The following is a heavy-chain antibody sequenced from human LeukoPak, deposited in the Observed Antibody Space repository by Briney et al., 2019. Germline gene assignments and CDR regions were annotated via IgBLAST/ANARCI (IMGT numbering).Heavy chain of an antibody. CDR1: GYTFTAYF. CDR2: VTPNSSDT. V-gene: IGHV1-2*02. D-gene: IGHD3-3*01. J-gene: IGHJ3*02. Sequence: ASVKVSCKASGYTFTAYFIHWLRQAPGQGLEWMGWVTPNSSDTNFAQKFQGRVIMTRDTSTTTAYMELNSLTSYDTALYYCARGSLTGVDGVVPRAFVIWGQGTMVTVSS. CDR3: ARGSLTGVDGVVPRAFVI.